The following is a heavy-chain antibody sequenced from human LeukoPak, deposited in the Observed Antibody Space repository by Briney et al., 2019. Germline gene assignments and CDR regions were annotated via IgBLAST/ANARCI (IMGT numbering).Heavy chain of an antibody. CDR1: GFTVSSNY. Sequence: GGSLRLSCAASGFTVSSNYMSWVRQASGKGLEWVGRIRSKANSYATAYAASVKGRFTISRDDSKNTAYLQMNSLKTEDTAVYYCIAPREGFDYWGQGTLVTVSS. V-gene: IGHV3-73*01. CDR3: IAPREGFDY. D-gene: IGHD3-3*02. J-gene: IGHJ4*02. CDR2: IRSKANSYAT.